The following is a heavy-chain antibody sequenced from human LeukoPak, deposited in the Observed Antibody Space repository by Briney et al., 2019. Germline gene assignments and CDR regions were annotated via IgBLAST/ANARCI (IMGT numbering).Heavy chain of an antibody. CDR1: GFTLSRHS. Sequence: PGGSLRLSYAASGFTLSRHSMNWVRQAPGKGLEWVSSISSSSSYIYYADSVKGRFTISRDNARNSLYLQMNSLRAEDTAVYYCAELGITMIGGVWGKGTTVTISS. CDR3: AELGITMIGGV. CDR2: ISSSSSYI. J-gene: IGHJ6*04. D-gene: IGHD3-10*02. V-gene: IGHV3-21*06.